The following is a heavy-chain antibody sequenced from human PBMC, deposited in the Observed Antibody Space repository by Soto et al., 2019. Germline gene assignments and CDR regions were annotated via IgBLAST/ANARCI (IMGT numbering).Heavy chain of an antibody. J-gene: IGHJ4*02. CDR2: ISSRSTYI. V-gene: IGHV3-21*01. Sequence: GGSLRLSCAASGVTFSNHTMNWVRQAPGKGLEWVSSISSRSTYIYYADSVKGRFTISRDNAKNSLFLQTNSLRAEDTAVYYCARVPQRIAVAGTSNRYYFDYWGQGILVTVSS. CDR3: ARVPQRIAVAGTSNRYYFDY. CDR1: GVTFSNHT. D-gene: IGHD6-19*01.